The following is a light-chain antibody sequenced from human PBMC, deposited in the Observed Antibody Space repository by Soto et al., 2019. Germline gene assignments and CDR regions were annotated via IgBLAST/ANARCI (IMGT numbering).Light chain of an antibody. CDR2: GSA. CDR3: QQYHNWPA. V-gene: IGKV3-15*01. Sequence: EVVMTQSPATLSVSPGGRATLSCRASQSVFSSLAWFQQRPGQAPWLLIYGSATRATGIPARFSGSGSGTEFTLTISSLQSEDSAVYYCQQYHNWPAFGQGTKVDI. CDR1: QSVFSS. J-gene: IGKJ1*01.